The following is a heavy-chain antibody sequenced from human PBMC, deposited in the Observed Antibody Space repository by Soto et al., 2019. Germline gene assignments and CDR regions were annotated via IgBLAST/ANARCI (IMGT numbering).Heavy chain of an antibody. CDR3: ARHRPTLAAGTTYYYYYMDV. Sequence: SETLSLTCTVSGGSISNYYWSWIRQPPGKGLEWIGYIYYSGSTNYNPSLKSRVSLTVDTSKNQFSLKLISLTAADTAVYYCARHRPTLAAGTTYYYYYMDVWGKGTTVTVSS. D-gene: IGHD1-26*01. CDR2: IYYSGST. J-gene: IGHJ6*03. V-gene: IGHV4-59*01. CDR1: GGSISNYY.